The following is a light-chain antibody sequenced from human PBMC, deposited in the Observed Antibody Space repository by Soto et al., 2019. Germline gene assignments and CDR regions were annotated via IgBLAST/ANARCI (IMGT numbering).Light chain of an antibody. CDR1: ESINDW. CDR3: QQCHTYPWT. J-gene: IGKJ1*01. CDR2: DGS. V-gene: IGKV1-5*01. Sequence: QLTQSPSTLSASVGDRVTITCRDGESINDWWAWYQQKPGKAPKLLIYDGSTLERGVPSRFSGSVFGTEFTLTISSLHPDDSATYYCQQCHTYPWTFGQGTKVEVK.